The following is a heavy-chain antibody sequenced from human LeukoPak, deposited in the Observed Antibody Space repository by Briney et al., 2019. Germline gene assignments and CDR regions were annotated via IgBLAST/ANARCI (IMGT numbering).Heavy chain of an antibody. CDR3: AKDPRITMIVVVSYFDY. V-gene: IGHV3-23*01. J-gene: IGHJ4*02. D-gene: IGHD3-22*01. CDR2: ISPRGDIT. Sequence: GGSLRLSCAASGFTFTNNGINWVRQAPGKGLEWVSGISPRGDITYYSDSVQGWFTISRDNSKNTLYLQMNSLRAEDTAVYYCAKDPRITMIVVVSYFDYWGQGTLVTVSS. CDR1: GFTFTNNG.